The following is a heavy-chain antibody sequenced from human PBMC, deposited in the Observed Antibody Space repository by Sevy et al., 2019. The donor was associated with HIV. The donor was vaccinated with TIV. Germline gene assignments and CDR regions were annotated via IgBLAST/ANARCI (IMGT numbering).Heavy chain of an antibody. V-gene: IGHV1-18*01. J-gene: IGHJ3*02. D-gene: IGHD3-22*01. Sequence: ASVKVSCKASDYTFTSYGISWVRQAPGQGLEWMGWISAYNGNTNYAQKLQGRVTMTTDTSTSTAYMELRSLRSDDTAVYYCARDRALVVTRNDAFDIWGQGTMVTVSS. CDR2: ISAYNGNT. CDR1: DYTFTSYG. CDR3: ARDRALVVTRNDAFDI.